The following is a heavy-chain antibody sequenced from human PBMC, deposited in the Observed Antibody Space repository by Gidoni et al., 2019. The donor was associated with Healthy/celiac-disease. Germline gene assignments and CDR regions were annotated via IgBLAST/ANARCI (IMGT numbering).Heavy chain of an antibody. CDR1: GFTFSSYS. Sequence: EVQLVESGGGLVKPGGSLRLSCAASGFTFSSYSMNWVRQAPGKGLEWVSPISSSSSYIYYADSVKGRFTISRDNAKNSLYLQMNSLRAEDTAVYYCATYYDFWSGYDIPYYFDYWGQGTLVTVSS. J-gene: IGHJ4*02. CDR3: ATYYDFWSGYDIPYYFDY. D-gene: IGHD3-3*01. CDR2: ISSSSSYI. V-gene: IGHV3-21*01.